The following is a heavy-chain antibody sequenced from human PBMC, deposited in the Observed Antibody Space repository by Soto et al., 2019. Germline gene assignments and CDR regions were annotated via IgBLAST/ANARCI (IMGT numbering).Heavy chain of an antibody. D-gene: IGHD1-26*01. CDR1: GLTFSSYR. CDR2: IKQDGSEK. CDR3: GRGGYSRYHGMDV. V-gene: IGHV3-7*04. Sequence: EVQLVESGGGLVQPGGSLRLSCAASGLTFSSYRMSWVRQAPGKGLEWVANIKQDGSEKYYVDSVKGRFTISRDNAKNSRYLQMNSVTAEDTAVYCCGRGGYSRYHGMDVWGQGTTVTVSS. J-gene: IGHJ6*02.